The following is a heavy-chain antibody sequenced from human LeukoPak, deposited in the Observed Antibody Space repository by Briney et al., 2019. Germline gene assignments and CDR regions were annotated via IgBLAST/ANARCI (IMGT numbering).Heavy chain of an antibody. CDR3: ASRLIPGYGMDV. Sequence: GGSLRLSCAASGFTFSSYAMSWVRQAPGKGLEWVSAISGSGGSTYYADSVKGRFTISRDNSKNTLYPQMNSLRAEDTAVYYCASRLIPGYGMDVWGQGTTVTVSS. J-gene: IGHJ6*02. CDR2: ISGSGGST. D-gene: IGHD2-2*01. V-gene: IGHV3-23*01. CDR1: GFTFSSYA.